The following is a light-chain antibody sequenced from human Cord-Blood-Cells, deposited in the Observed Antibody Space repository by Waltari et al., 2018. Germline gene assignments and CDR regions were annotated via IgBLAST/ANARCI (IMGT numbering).Light chain of an antibody. CDR3: SSYTSSSTFV. CDR2: DVS. V-gene: IGLV2-14*01. J-gene: IGLJ1*01. Sequence: QSALTQPASVSGSPGQSITISCTGTSSDVGGYNHVSWYQQHPVKAPKLMIYDVSKRPSGVSNRFSGSKSGNTASLTISGLQAEDEADYYCSSYTSSSTFVFGTGTKVTVL. CDR1: SSDVGGYNH.